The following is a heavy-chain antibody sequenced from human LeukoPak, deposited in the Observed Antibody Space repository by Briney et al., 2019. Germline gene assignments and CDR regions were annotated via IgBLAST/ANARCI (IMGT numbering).Heavy chain of an antibody. D-gene: IGHD3-22*01. V-gene: IGHV3-23*01. J-gene: IGHJ2*01. CDR1: GFTFSTFA. CDR2: IFPSGGEI. Sequence: QSGGSLRLSCAASGFTFSTFAMVWVRQPPGKGLEWVSSIFPSGGEIHYADSVRGRFTISRDNSKSTLSLQMNSLRAEDTAVYYCARVNYYDLFFDLWGRGTVVTVSS. CDR3: ARVNYYDLFFDL.